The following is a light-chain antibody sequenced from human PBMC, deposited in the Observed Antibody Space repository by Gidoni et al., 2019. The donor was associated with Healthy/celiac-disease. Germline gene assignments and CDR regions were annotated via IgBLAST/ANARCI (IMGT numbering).Light chain of an antibody. CDR1: QSLLHSNGYNY. V-gene: IGKV2-28*01. CDR3: MQALQTSYT. CDR2: LGS. Sequence: DIVMTLSPLSLPVPPGEPASISCRSSQSLLHSNGYNYLDWYLQKPGQSPQLLIYLGSNRASGVPDRFSGSGSGTDFTLKISRVEAEDVGVYYCMQALQTSYTFGQGTKLEIK. J-gene: IGKJ2*01.